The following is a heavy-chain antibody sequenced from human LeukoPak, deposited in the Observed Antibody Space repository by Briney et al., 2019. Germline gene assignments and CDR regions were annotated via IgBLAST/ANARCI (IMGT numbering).Heavy chain of an antibody. V-gene: IGHV3-30*03. CDR3: ARHSGRYWDWFDP. CDR2: ISYHGSNK. J-gene: IGHJ5*02. D-gene: IGHD1-26*01. CDR1: GFTFSSYG. Sequence: PGRSLRLSCAASGFTFSSYGMYWVRQAPGKGLEWVAVISYHGSNKYYADSVKGRFTISRDNSKNTLYLQMNSLRGEDTAVYYCARHSGRYWDWFDPWGQGTLVTVSS.